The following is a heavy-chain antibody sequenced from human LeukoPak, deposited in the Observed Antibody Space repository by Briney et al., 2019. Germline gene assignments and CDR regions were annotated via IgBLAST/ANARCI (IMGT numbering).Heavy chain of an antibody. CDR1: GFTFNSYG. D-gene: IGHD2-15*01. V-gene: IGHV3-21*01. Sequence: PGGSLRLSCAASGFTFNSYGMNWVRQAPGKGLEWVSSISTSTSYIYYADSAKGRFTISRDNAKNSLYLQMNSLRAEDTAVYYCARLAVVAATEDPYYYKYGMDVWGQGTTVTVSS. J-gene: IGHJ6*02. CDR2: ISTSTSYI. CDR3: ARLAVVAATEDPYYYKYGMDV.